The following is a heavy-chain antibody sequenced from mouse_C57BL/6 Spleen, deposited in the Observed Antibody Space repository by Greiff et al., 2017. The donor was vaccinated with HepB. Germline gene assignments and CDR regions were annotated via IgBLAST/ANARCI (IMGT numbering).Heavy chain of an antibody. J-gene: IGHJ3*01. CDR1: GYTFTDYY. V-gene: IGHV1-19*01. CDR2: INPYNGGT. D-gene: IGHD2-12*01. Sequence: VQLQQSGPVLVKPGASVKMSCKASGYTFTDYYMNWVKQSHGKSLEWIGVINPYNGGTSYNQKFKGKATLTVDKSSSTAYMELNSLTSEDSAVYYCARSPYYSPFAYWGQGTLVTVSA. CDR3: ARSPYYSPFAY.